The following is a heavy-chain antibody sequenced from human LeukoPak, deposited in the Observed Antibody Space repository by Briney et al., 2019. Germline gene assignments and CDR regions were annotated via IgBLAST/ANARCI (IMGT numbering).Heavy chain of an antibody. CDR1: GYIFAHNG. J-gene: IGHJ4*02. V-gene: IGHV1-18*01. CDR3: ARESHVTREDY. CDR2: ISANDGNT. Sequence: ASVKVSCKTSGYIFAHNGISWVRQAPGQGLEWMGWISANDGNTDYPQKLQGRVTMTTDTSTSTAYMELRSLRSDDTAVYYCARESHVTREDYWGQGTLVTVSS. D-gene: IGHD3-10*01.